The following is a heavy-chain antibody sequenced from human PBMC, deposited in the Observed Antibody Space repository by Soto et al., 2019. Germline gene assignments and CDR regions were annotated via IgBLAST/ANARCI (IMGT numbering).Heavy chain of an antibody. CDR1: GESFSGYY. Sequence: QVQLQQWGAGLLKPSETPSLGCAVYGESFSGYYWNWIRQPPGKGLEWIGEVTDSGSANYKPSLASRVTISVDTSKKQFSLRLNSVTAADAAVYYCARRRRGITMVRGTYAMDVWGQGTTVTVSS. CDR3: ARRRRGITMVRGTYAMDV. D-gene: IGHD3-10*01. CDR2: VTDSGSA. V-gene: IGHV4-34*01. J-gene: IGHJ6*02.